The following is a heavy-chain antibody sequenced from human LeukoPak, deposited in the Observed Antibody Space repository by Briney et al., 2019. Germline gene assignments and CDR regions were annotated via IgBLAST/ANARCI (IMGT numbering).Heavy chain of an antibody. CDR1: GFTFSDYY. CDR2: ISSSGSTI. Sequence: GGSLRLSCAASGFTFSDYYMSWIRQAPGKGLEWVSYISSSGSTIYYADSVKGRFTISRDNAKNSLYLQMNSLRAEDTAVYYCARVLGARGSGYSSSWYEWTRTYYFDYWGQGTLVTVSS. J-gene: IGHJ4*02. V-gene: IGHV3-11*04. CDR3: ARVLGARGSGYSSSWYEWTRTYYFDY. D-gene: IGHD6-13*01.